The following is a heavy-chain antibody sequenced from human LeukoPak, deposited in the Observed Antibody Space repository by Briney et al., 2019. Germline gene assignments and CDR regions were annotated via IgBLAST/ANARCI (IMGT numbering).Heavy chain of an antibody. Sequence: GGSLRLSCAVSGFIFSSYGMSWVRQAPGKGLEWVSVSGSGGSTYYADSVKGRFTISRDNSKNTLYLQMNSLRAEDTAVYYCAKGDYSGSYYFDYWGQGTLVTVSS. V-gene: IGHV3-23*01. D-gene: IGHD1-26*01. CDR1: GFIFSSYG. J-gene: IGHJ4*02. CDR2: SGSGGST. CDR3: AKGDYSGSYYFDY.